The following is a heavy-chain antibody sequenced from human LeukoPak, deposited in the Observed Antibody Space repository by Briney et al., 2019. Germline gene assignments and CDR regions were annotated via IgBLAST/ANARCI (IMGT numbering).Heavy chain of an antibody. Sequence: GGSLRLSCAASGFTFITYTMNWVRQAPGKGLEWVSAISGSGGSTYYADSVKGRFTISRDNSKNTLYLQMNSLRAEDTAVYYCAKDSRYCSGGSCYVYWGQGTLVTVSS. D-gene: IGHD2-15*01. CDR1: GFTFITYT. CDR2: ISGSGGST. J-gene: IGHJ4*02. V-gene: IGHV3-23*01. CDR3: AKDSRYCSGGSCYVY.